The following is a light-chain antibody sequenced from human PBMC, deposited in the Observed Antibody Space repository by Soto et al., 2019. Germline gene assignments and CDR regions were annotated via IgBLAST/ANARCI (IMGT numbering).Light chain of an antibody. Sequence: EILLTQSPGTLSLSPGERTTLSCGASQSVSSNFLAWYQQKPGQAPRLLIYGASSRATGIPDRFSGSGSATDFTLTISRLETEDFAAYYCQQYGSSLTWTFGQGTKVDIK. CDR1: QSVSSNF. CDR3: QQYGSSLTWT. CDR2: GAS. V-gene: IGKV3-20*01. J-gene: IGKJ1*01.